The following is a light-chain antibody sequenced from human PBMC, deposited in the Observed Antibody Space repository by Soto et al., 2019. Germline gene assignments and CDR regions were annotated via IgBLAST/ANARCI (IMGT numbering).Light chain of an antibody. Sequence: DVVMTQSLLSLPVTLGQPSSISCRSIQSLVHSSGNTYLNWFLQRPGHSPRRLIYQVSNRDSGVPDRFSGSESGIDFTLKISRVEADDVGVYYCMQGTYWPWTFGQGTKVDIK. J-gene: IGKJ1*01. CDR3: MQGTYWPWT. V-gene: IGKV2-30*02. CDR2: QVS. CDR1: QSLVHSSGNTY.